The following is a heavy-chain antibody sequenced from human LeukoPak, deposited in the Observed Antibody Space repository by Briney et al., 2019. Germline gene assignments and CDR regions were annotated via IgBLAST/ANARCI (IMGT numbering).Heavy chain of an antibody. J-gene: IGHJ6*02. Sequence: GASVTVSCKVSGYTLTELSMHWVRQAPGKGLEWMGGFDPEDGETIYAQKFQGRVTMTEETSTDTAYMELSSLRSEDTAVYYCRVGDLVGMDVWGQGTTVTVSS. CDR2: FDPEDGET. CDR1: GYTLTELS. CDR3: RVGDLVGMDV. V-gene: IGHV1-24*01. D-gene: IGHD3-10*01.